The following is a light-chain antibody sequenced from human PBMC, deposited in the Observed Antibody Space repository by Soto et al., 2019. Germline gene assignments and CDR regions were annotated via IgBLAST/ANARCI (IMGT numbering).Light chain of an antibody. V-gene: IGLV2-23*02. CDR2: EVN. CDR3: QFFDTTLSGSVV. J-gene: IGLJ3*02. CDR1: SSNVGSYKL. Sequence: QSALTQPASVSGSPGQSITISCTGTSSNVGSYKLVSWYQQHPGKAPKLMIFEVNKRPSGVSNRFSGSKSGNTASLTISGLKVEDEADYYCQFFDTTLSGSVVFGGGTKVTVL.